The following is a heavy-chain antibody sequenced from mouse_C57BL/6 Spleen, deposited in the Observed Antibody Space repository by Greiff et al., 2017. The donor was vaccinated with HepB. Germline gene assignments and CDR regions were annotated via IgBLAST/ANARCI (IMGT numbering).Heavy chain of an antibody. V-gene: IGHV5-4*01. CDR3: ARESDEGNADWFAY. CDR2: ISDGGSYT. Sequence: EVHLVESGGGLVKPGGSLKLSCAASGFTFSSYAMSWVRQTPEKRLEWVATISDGGSYTYYPDNVKGRFTISRDTAKNNLYLQMSHLKSEDTAMYYCARESDEGNADWFAYWGQGTLVTVSA. J-gene: IGHJ3*01. CDR1: GFTFSSYA.